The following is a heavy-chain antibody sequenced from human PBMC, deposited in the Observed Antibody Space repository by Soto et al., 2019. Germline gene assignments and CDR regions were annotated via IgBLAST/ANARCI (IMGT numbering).Heavy chain of an antibody. CDR2: ISGSGGVT. CDR3: AKIHSGSSEDAFDV. V-gene: IGHV3-23*01. J-gene: IGHJ3*01. Sequence: EVQLLESGGGLVQPGGSQRLSCAASGFTFSSYAMSWVRQGPGKGLEWVTLISGSGGVTDYADSVKGRFTVSRDNSKNTMYVELNSLTAGDTAIYYCAKIHSGSSEDAFDVWGQGTVVTVSS. CDR1: GFTFSSYA. D-gene: IGHD6-19*01.